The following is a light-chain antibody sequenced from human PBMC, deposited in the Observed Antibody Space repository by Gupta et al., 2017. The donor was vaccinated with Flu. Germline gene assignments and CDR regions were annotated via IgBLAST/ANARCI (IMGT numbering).Light chain of an antibody. CDR2: QDI. V-gene: IGLV3-1*01. CDR3: QAWDNVTYYV. CDR1: KLGDKY. J-gene: IGLJ1*01. Sequence: SSDLTQPPSVSVSPGQTASITCSGDKLGDKYVCWYQQKPGQSPVLVIYQDIKRPSGIPERFSGSNSGNTATLTISGTQAMDEADYFCQAWDNVTYYVFGTGTKVIVL.